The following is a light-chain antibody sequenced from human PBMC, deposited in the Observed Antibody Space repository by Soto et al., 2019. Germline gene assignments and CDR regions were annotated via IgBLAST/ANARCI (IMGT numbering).Light chain of an antibody. CDR1: QSVSSN. J-gene: IGKJ1*01. V-gene: IGKV3-15*01. Sequence: ELVMTQSPATLSVSTGERATLSCRASQSVSSNLAWYQQKPGQAPRLLIYGASTRATGIPARFSGSGSGTEFTLTISSLQSEDFAVYYCQQYNNWPQTFGQGTKVDIK. CDR3: QQYNNWPQT. CDR2: GAS.